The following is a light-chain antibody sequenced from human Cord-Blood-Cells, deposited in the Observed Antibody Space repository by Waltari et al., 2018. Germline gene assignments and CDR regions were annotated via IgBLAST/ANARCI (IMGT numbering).Light chain of an antibody. J-gene: IGKJ4*01. Sequence: DIQMTQSPSSLSASLVDRVTITCRASQSIRSYLNWYQQKPGKAPKLLISAASSLQSGVPSRFSGSGSGTDVTLTISSLQPEDFATYDCQQSYTTPLTLGGGTNVDIK. V-gene: IGKV1-39*01. CDR3: QQSYTTPLT. CDR1: QSIRSY. CDR2: AAS.